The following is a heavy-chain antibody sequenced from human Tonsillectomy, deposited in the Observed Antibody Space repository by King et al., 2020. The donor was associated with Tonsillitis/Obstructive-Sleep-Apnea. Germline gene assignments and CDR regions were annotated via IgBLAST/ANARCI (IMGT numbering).Heavy chain of an antibody. J-gene: IGHJ4*02. D-gene: IGHD3-9*01. CDR1: GFSLSDARMG. V-gene: IGHV2-26*01. Sequence: TLKESGPVLVKPTETLTLTCTVSGFSLSDARMGVSWIRQPPGKALEWLAHIFSNDEKSYSTSLKSRLTVSRDTSKSQVVLTMTNMDPVDTATYYCARMANILTGYYNKGFDYWGQGILVTVSS. CDR3: ARMANILTGYYNKGFDY. CDR2: IFSNDEK.